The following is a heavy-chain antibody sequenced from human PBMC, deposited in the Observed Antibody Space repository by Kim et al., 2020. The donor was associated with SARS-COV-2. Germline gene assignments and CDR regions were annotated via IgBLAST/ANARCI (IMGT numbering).Heavy chain of an antibody. D-gene: IGHD1-26*01. Sequence: ADSVKGRLTTSRDNTKNTLYLQMNSLRAEDTAVYYCAFRGIVGASWYYFDYWGQGTLVTVSS. CDR3: AFRGIVGASWYYFDY. J-gene: IGHJ4*02. V-gene: IGHV3-23*01.